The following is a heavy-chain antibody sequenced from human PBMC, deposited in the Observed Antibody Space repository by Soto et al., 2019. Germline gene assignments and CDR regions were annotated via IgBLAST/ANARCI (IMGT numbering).Heavy chain of an antibody. D-gene: IGHD2-2*01. Sequence: ASVKVSCKASGYTFTSYAMHWVRQAPGQRLEWMGWINAGNGNTKYSQKFQGRVTITRDTSASTAYMELSSLRSEDTAVYYCARGDCSSTSCCLVRVDYWGQGTLVTVSS. J-gene: IGHJ4*02. CDR2: INAGNGNT. CDR3: ARGDCSSTSCCLVRVDY. CDR1: GYTFTSYA. V-gene: IGHV1-3*01.